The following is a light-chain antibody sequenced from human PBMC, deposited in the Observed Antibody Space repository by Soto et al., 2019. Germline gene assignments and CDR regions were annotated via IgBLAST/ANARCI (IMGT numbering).Light chain of an antibody. V-gene: IGKV3-15*01. CDR3: HQYNNCPRT. CDR1: QSVNSN. Sequence: IVGAPSPATLSVSRGGRAALSCRASQSVNSNLAWYQQKPGQAPRLLIYGASTRHTGIPARFSGSGSGTEFTLTISSLQSEDFAVYYCHQYNNCPRTFGQGTKVDNK. J-gene: IGKJ1*01. CDR2: GAS.